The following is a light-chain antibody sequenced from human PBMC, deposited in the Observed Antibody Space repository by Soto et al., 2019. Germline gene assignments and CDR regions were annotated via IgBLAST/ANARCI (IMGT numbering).Light chain of an antibody. Sequence: QLVLTQSSSASASLGSSVKLSCTLGSGHSKYIIAWHQQQPGKAPRFLLNLENSGRFNKGSGVPERFSGSSSGADRYLSISNLQSDDEGTYYCETWDSNSRVFGGGTKLTVL. CDR2: LENSGRF. J-gene: IGLJ3*02. CDR3: ETWDSNSRV. CDR1: SGHSKYI. V-gene: IGLV4-60*03.